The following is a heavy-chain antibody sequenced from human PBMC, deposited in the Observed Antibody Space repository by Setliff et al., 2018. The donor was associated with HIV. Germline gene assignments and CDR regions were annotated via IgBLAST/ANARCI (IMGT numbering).Heavy chain of an antibody. CDR2: INTETGKP. Sequence: ASVKVSCKASGYTLTTYGISWVRQAPGQGPEWMGWINTETGKPMYAQGFRGRLVFSLDTSVNTAYLQINSLKAEDTAMYYCARARASSRWPTAIFDIWGQGTMVTVSS. J-gene: IGHJ3*02. V-gene: IGHV7-4-1*02. CDR1: GYTLTTYG. CDR3: ARARASSRWPTAIFDI. D-gene: IGHD5-18*01.